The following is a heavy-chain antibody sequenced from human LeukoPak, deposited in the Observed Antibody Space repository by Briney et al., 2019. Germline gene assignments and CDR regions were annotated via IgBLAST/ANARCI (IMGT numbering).Heavy chain of an antibody. CDR2: IRSKAYGGTT. Sequence: PGRSLRLSCTTSGFTFGDYAMSWVRQAPGKGLEWVGFIRSKAYGGTTEYAASVKGRFTISRDDSRRIVYLQMKSLKTEDTAVYYCTREGRGSDAFDYWGQGTLVTVSS. CDR1: GFTFGDYA. CDR3: TREGRGSDAFDY. D-gene: IGHD3-16*01. V-gene: IGHV3-49*04. J-gene: IGHJ4*02.